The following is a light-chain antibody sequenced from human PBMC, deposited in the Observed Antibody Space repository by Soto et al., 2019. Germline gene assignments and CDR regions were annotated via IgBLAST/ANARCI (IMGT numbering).Light chain of an antibody. Sequence: EIVMTQSRASLSVSPGERGTLSCRAGQGVTTNFAWYQQKSGQSPRLLIYDVSTRATGVPARFSGTGSETDFTLTISGLQSEDSAVYFCQQYNNWPCSFGQGTRLRL. CDR2: DVS. CDR1: QGVTTN. J-gene: IGKJ5*01. V-gene: IGKV3-15*01. CDR3: QQYNNWPCS.